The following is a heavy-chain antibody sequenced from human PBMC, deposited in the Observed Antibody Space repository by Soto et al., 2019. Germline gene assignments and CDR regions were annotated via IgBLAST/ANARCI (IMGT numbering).Heavy chain of an antibody. D-gene: IGHD3-22*01. Sequence: ASVEVSCKASGYTFTSYGISWVRQAPGQGLEWMGWISAYNGNTNYAQKLQGRVTMTTDTSTSTAYMELRSLRSDDTAVYYCARXLYYYDSSGHTGDAFDIWGQGTMVTVSS. CDR3: ARXLYYYDSSGHTGDAFDI. CDR2: ISAYNGNT. V-gene: IGHV1-18*04. J-gene: IGHJ3*02. CDR1: GYTFTSYG.